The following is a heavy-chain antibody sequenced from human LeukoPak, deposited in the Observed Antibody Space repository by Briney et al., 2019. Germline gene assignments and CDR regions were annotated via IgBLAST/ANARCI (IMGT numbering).Heavy chain of an antibody. CDR2: IYYSGST. D-gene: IGHD5-18*01. CDR3: ARHIGSAMAIFDY. J-gene: IGHJ4*02. CDR1: GGSISSYY. Sequence: SETLSLTCTVSGGSISSYYWSWIRQPPGKGLEWIGYIYYSGSTNYNPSLKSRVTISVDTSKNQFSLKLSSVTAADTAVYYCARHIGSAMAIFDYWGQGTLVTVSS. V-gene: IGHV4-59*08.